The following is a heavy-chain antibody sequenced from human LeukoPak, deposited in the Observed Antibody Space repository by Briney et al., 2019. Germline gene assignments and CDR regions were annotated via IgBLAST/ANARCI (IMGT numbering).Heavy chain of an antibody. CDR3: ARDTLYSSSWRNPFDY. J-gene: IGHJ4*02. CDR1: GYTFTSYG. D-gene: IGHD6-13*01. Sequence: ASVKVSCKASGYTFTSYGISWVRQAPGQGLEWMGWISAYNGNTNYGQKLQGRVTMTTDTSTSTAYMELRSLRSDDTAVYYCARDTLYSSSWRNPFDYWGQGTLVTVSS. CDR2: ISAYNGNT. V-gene: IGHV1-18*01.